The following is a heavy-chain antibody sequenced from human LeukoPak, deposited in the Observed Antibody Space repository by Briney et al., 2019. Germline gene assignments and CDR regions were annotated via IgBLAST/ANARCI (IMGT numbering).Heavy chain of an antibody. V-gene: IGHV3-20*04. CDR2: INWNGGNT. Sequence: QPGGSLRLSCAASGFTFSTNAMSWVRQAPGKGLEWVSSINWNGGNTDYVDSVKGRFTISRDNAKNSLYLQMNSLRAEDTAFYYCARDTVWAHNYWGQGTLVTVSS. D-gene: IGHD3-16*01. CDR1: GFTFSTNA. CDR3: ARDTVWAHNY. J-gene: IGHJ4*02.